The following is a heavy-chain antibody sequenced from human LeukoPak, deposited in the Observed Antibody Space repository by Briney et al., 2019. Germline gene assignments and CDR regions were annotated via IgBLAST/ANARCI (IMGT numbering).Heavy chain of an antibody. D-gene: IGHD1-26*01. CDR1: GDSISSYY. CDR3: ARRDLVGARRGAFDI. J-gene: IGHJ3*02. CDR2: IYYSGST. V-gene: IGHV4-59*08. Sequence: TPSETLSLTCTVSGDSISSYYCSWIRQPPGKGLEWIGEIYYSGSTNYNPSLKSRVTISVDTSKNQFSLKLSSVTAADTAVYYCARRDLVGARRGAFDIWGQGTMVTVSS.